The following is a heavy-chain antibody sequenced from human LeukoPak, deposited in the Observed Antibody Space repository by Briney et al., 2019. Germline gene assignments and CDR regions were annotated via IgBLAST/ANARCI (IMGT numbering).Heavy chain of an antibody. D-gene: IGHD3-10*01. J-gene: IGHJ5*02. CDR1: GGSFSDYY. Sequence: PSETLSLTCAVYGGSFSDYYWTWIRQPPGKGLEWIGEINHRGSTHYNPSLKSRVTISVDTAKNQFSLKVTSVTAADTAVYYCARRITSNCFDPWGQGTLVTVSS. CDR3: ARRITSNCFDP. V-gene: IGHV4-34*01. CDR2: INHRGST.